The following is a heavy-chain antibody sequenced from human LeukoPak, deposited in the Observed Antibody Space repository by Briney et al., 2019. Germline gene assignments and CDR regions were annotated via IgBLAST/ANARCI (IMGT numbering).Heavy chain of an antibody. CDR2: IYYSGST. Sequence: SETLSLTCTVSGGSISSSSYYWGWIRQPPGKGLEWIGSIYYSGSTYYNPSLKSQVTISVDTSKNQFSLKLSSVTAADTAVYYCAREGGSGTSWGLNYFDYWGQGTLVTVSS. J-gene: IGHJ4*02. V-gene: IGHV4-39*07. CDR1: GGSISSSSYY. D-gene: IGHD1-26*01. CDR3: AREGGSGTSWGLNYFDY.